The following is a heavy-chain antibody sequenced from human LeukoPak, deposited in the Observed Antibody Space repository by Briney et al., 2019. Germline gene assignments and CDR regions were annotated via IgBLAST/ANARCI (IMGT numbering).Heavy chain of an antibody. CDR3: AISTHWELNSFDY. J-gene: IGHJ4*02. D-gene: IGHD1-26*01. Sequence: SETLSLTCTVSGGSISTYYWSWIRQPPGKGLEWIGYIYYSGSTNYNPSLKSRVTISVDTSKNQFSLKLSSVTAADTAVYYCAISTHWELNSFDYWGQGTLVTVSS. V-gene: IGHV4-59*12. CDR1: GGSISTYY. CDR2: IYYSGST.